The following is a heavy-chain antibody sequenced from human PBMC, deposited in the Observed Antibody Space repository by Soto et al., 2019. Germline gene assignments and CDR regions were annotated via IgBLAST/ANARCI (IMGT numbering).Heavy chain of an antibody. CDR1: GGVFRNYA. Sequence: QVQLVQSGAEVKKPGSSVKVSCKASGGVFRNYAINWVRQAPGQGLEWMGGIIPVFGTADYPQKFQGRVTLTADESTTTAYMELTSMKTEDTAVYFCARGRWGSYSFDSWGQGTLVTVAS. J-gene: IGHJ5*01. V-gene: IGHV1-69*01. CDR3: ARGRWGSYSFDS. CDR2: IIPVFGTA. D-gene: IGHD1-26*01.